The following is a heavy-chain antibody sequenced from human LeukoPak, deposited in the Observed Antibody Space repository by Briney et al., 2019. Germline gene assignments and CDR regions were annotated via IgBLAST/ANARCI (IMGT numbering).Heavy chain of an antibody. J-gene: IGHJ4*02. V-gene: IGHV3-15*04. CDR3: TTYGSGRKFDY. CDR2: IESKTDGGTT. CDR1: GFTFSSYE. Sequence: GGSLRLSCAASGFTFSSYEMNWVRQAPGKGLEWVGRIESKTDGGTTDYAAPVKGRFTISRDDSTNTLYLQMNSLKSEDTAVYYCTTYGSGRKFDYWGQGILVTVSS. D-gene: IGHD3-10*01.